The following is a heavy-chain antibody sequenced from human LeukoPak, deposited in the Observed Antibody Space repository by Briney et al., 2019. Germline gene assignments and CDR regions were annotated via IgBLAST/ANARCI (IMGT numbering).Heavy chain of an antibody. D-gene: IGHD2-15*01. CDR3: TRGSRYCSSGSCYGWFDP. Sequence: SETLSLTCTVSGGSVSSYYWSWIRQPPGKGLEWIGYIYYSGSTNYNPSLKSRVTISVDTSKNQFSLKLNSVTAADTAIYYCTRGSRYCSSGSCYGWFDPWGQGTLVTVSS. V-gene: IGHV4-59*02. CDR2: IYYSGST. CDR1: GGSVSSYY. J-gene: IGHJ5*02.